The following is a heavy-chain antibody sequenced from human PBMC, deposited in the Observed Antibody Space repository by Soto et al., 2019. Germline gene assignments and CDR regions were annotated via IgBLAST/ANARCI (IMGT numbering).Heavy chain of an antibody. CDR3: AREGETAGLVGFDL. V-gene: IGHV1-3*01. Sequence: QVQLVQSGAEVKKPGASVKVSCKASGYTFTSYAMHWVRQAPGQRLEWMGWINAGNGNTKYSQKFQGRVTITRDTSASTAYTELSSLRSEDTAVYYCAREGETAGLVGFDLWGRGTLVTVSS. J-gene: IGHJ2*01. CDR1: GYTFTSYA. D-gene: IGHD6-19*01. CDR2: INAGNGNT.